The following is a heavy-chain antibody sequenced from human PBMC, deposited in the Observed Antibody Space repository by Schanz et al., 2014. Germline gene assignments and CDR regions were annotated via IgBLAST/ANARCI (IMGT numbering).Heavy chain of an antibody. CDR1: TFTFSSDW. V-gene: IGHV3-33*08. CDR2: IWSDGTNE. Sequence: VQLAESGGGLVQPGGSLRLSCAASTFTFSSDWMSWVRQAPGKGLEWVAVIWSDGTNEYYADSVKGRFTVSRDNSKNTLYLQLNSLRAEDTAVYYCARDFHGYGPHLDYWGQGSLVTVSS. D-gene: IGHD5-12*01. CDR3: ARDFHGYGPHLDY. J-gene: IGHJ4*02.